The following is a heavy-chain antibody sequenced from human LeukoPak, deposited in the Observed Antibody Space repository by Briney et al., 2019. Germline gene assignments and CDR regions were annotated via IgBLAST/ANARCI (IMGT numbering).Heavy chain of an antibody. V-gene: IGHV3-21*06. CDR1: GFTFNTYS. CDR2: ISSSTNYI. J-gene: IGHJ4*02. D-gene: IGHD6-13*01. CDR3: ARWIPAAGSDI. Sequence: GGSLRLSCAASGFTFNTYSMDWVRQAPGKGLEWVSSISSSTNYIYYADSVKGRFTISRDNAKNSLFLHMNSLRAEDTAVYYCARWIPAAGSDIWGQGTLVTVSS.